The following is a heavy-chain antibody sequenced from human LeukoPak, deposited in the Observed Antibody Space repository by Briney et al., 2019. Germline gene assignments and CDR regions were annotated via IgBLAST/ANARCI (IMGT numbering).Heavy chain of an antibody. J-gene: IGHJ5*02. D-gene: IGHD6-13*01. CDR3: ARGRGAAAGSRNNWFDP. Sequence: PSETLSLTCTVSGYSISSGYYWGWIRQPPGKGLEWVGSIYHSGSTYYNPSLKSRVTISVDTSKNQFSLKLSSVTAADTAVYYCARGRGAAAGSRNNWFDPWGQGTLVTASS. V-gene: IGHV4-38-2*02. CDR1: GYSISSGYY. CDR2: IYHSGST.